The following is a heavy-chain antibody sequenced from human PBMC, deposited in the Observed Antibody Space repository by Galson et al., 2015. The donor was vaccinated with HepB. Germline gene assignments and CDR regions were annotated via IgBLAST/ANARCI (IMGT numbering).Heavy chain of an antibody. D-gene: IGHD1-1*01. V-gene: IGHV5-51*03. CDR2: IYPGDSDT. Sequence: QSGAEVKKPGESLKISCKGSGYSFTSYWIGWVRQMPGKGLEWMGIIYPGDSDTRYSPSFQGQVTISADKSISTAYLQWSSLKASDTAVYYCARLFGIYTTEVYFYGMDVWGQGTTVTVSS. J-gene: IGHJ6*02. CDR1: GYSFTSYW. CDR3: ARLFGIYTTEVYFYGMDV.